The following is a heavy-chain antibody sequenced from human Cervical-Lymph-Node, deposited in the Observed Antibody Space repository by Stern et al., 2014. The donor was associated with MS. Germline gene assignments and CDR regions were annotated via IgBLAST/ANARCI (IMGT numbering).Heavy chain of an antibody. V-gene: IGHV1-18*04. CDR3: ARRGIAEGGRDYYGMDV. D-gene: IGHD6-13*01. J-gene: IGHJ6*02. Sequence: QVKLVESGAGVKKPGASVKVSCKASGYSFATYGSTWVRPAPGQGLEGMGWISGYNGVTSHAQKSPGRITTHTDTLTNSAYMGLGRLRSDDTAVYYCARRGIAEGGRDYYGMDVWGQGTTVTVSS. CDR1: GYSFATYG. CDR2: ISGYNGVT.